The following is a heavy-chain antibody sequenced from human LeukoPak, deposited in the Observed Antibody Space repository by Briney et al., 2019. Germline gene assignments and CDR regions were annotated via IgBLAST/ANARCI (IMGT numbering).Heavy chain of an antibody. D-gene: IGHD3-3*01. CDR3: ARADDPTYYYYMDV. J-gene: IGHJ6*03. Sequence: GGSLRLSCAASGFTFSTYAMHWVRQAPGKGLEWVAVVSYDGSNEYYADSVKGRFTISRDNSKNTLYLQMNSLIPEDTAVYYCARADDPTYYYYMDVWGKGTTVTVSS. CDR1: GFTFSTYA. CDR2: VSYDGSNE. V-gene: IGHV3-30*04.